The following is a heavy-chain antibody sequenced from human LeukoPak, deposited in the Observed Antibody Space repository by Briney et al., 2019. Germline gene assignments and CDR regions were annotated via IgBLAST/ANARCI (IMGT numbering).Heavy chain of an antibody. D-gene: IGHD6-13*01. CDR3: ARAAAYYYYYMDV. J-gene: IGHJ6*03. CDR2: MNPNSGNT. CDR1: GYSFTSYW. V-gene: IGHV1-8*02. Sequence: GESLKISCKGSGYSFTSYWINWVRQATGQGLEWMGWMNPNSGNTGYAQKFQGRVTMTRNTSISTAYMELSSLRSEDTAVYYCARAAAYYYYYMDVWGKGTTVTISS.